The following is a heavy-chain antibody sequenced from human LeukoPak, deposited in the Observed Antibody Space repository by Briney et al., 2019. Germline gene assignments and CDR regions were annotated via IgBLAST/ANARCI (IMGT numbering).Heavy chain of an antibody. Sequence: GGSLRLSCAASGFTFISYAMTWVRQAPGKGLEWISAINGGAYSTSYADSVKGRLTISRDNSKNTLYLQMNSLRAEDTAVYYCATNSSGFKLGDAFDIWGQGTLVTVSS. CDR2: INGGAYST. J-gene: IGHJ3*02. V-gene: IGHV3-23*01. CDR3: ATNSSGFKLGDAFDI. CDR1: GFTFISYA. D-gene: IGHD3-22*01.